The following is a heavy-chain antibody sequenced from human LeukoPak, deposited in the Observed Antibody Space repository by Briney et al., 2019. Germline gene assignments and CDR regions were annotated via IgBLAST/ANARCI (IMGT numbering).Heavy chain of an antibody. V-gene: IGHV4-59*01. CDR1: GGSISSYY. J-gene: IGHJ4*02. CDR3: ASDRGSLGGFDY. Sequence: SETLSLTCTVSGGSISSYYWSWIRQPPGKGLEWIAYIYYSGSTNYNPSLKSRVTISVDTSKNQLSLKLSSASAAATDVYYCASDRGSLGGFDYWGQGTLVTVSS. D-gene: IGHD3-16*01. CDR2: IYYSGST.